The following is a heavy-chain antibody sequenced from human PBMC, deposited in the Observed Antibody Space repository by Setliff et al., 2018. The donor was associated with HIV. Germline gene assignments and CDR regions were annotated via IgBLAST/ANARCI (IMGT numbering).Heavy chain of an antibody. Sequence: GGSLRLSCVASGLTFNRYWMSWVRQVPGKGLEWVSNTKFDGSEKYYVDSVKGRFTISRDNVKNSLYLQMNSLRAEDTAVYYCARAYNVYDYRFDSSGYDYWGQGTLVTV. CDR1: GLTFNRYW. D-gene: IGHD3-22*01. V-gene: IGHV3-7*03. J-gene: IGHJ4*02. CDR2: TKFDGSEK. CDR3: ARAYNVYDYRFDSSGYDY.